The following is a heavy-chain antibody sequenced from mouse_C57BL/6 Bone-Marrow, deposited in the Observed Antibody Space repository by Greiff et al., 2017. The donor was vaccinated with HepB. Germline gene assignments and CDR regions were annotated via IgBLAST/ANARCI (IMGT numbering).Heavy chain of an antibody. J-gene: IGHJ3*01. CDR2: IYPGDGDT. CDR3: ARPTAY. Sequence: QVQLQQPGPELVKPGASVKISCKASGYAFSSSWMNWVKQRPGKGLEWIGRIYPGDGDTNYNGKFKGKATLTADKSSSTAYMQLSSLTSEDSAVYFCARPTAYWGQGTLVTVSA. V-gene: IGHV1-82*01. CDR1: GYAFSSSW.